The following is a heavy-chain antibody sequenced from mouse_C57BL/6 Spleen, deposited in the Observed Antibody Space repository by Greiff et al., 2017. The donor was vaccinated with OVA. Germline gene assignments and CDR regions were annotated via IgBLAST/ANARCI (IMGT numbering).Heavy chain of an antibody. D-gene: IGHD1-1*01. V-gene: IGHV5-17*01. CDR2: ISSGSSTI. J-gene: IGHJ2*01. Sequence: EVMLVESGGGLVKPGGSLKLSCAASGFTFSDYGMHWVRQAPEKGLEWVAYISSGSSTIYYADTVKGRFTISRDNAKNTLFLQMTSLRSEDTAMYYCARGDLYGRQVDYWGQGTTLTVSS. CDR1: GFTFSDYG. CDR3: ARGDLYGRQVDY.